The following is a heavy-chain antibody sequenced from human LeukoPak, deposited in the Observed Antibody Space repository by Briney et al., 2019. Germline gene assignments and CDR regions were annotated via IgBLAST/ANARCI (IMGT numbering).Heavy chain of an antibody. CDR2: IYYRRSA. CDR3: ARAILTPSGYVWYFDL. Sequence: SETLSLTCTVSGGSISSGVYYWTWIRQHPGRGLEGSGYIYYRRSAYYNPFLKSRVTISVDTSKNQFSWKLSSVTAADTAVYYCARAILTPSGYVWYFDLWGRGTLVTVSS. D-gene: IGHD3-3*01. CDR1: GGSISSGVYY. J-gene: IGHJ2*01. V-gene: IGHV4-31*03.